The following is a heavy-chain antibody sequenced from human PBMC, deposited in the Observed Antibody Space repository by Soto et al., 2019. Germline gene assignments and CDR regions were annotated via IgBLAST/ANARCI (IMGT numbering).Heavy chain of an antibody. CDR2: IIPIFGTA. Sequence: SVQGFCKASGGTFRRLSISWLRHAPGQGLEWMGGIIPIFGTANYAQKFQGRVTITADESTSTAYMELSSVRSEDTAVYFCGLAPPPDRSGYYLWGQGNLGTVFS. D-gene: IGHD3-22*01. CDR3: GLAPPPDRSGYYL. V-gene: IGHV1-69*01. CDR1: GGTFRRLS. J-gene: IGHJ5*02.